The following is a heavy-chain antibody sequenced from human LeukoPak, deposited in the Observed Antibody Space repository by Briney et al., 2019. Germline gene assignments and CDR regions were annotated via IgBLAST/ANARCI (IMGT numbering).Heavy chain of an antibody. Sequence: GGSLRLSCAASGFTFSSYGMHWVRQAPGKGLEWVAVIWYDGSKKYYTDSVKGRFTISRDNSKNTLYLQLNSLRAEDTAMYYCARVSSSGWYVEYWGQGTLVTASS. CDR2: IWYDGSKK. V-gene: IGHV3-33*01. J-gene: IGHJ4*02. CDR1: GFTFSSYG. D-gene: IGHD6-19*01. CDR3: ARVSSSGWYVEY.